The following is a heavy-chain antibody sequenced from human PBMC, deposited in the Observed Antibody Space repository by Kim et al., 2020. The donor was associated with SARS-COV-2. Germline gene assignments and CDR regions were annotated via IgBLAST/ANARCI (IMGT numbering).Heavy chain of an antibody. V-gene: IGHV4-59*08. Sequence: SETLSLTCTVSGGSISSYYWSWIRQPPGKGLEWIGYIYYSGSTNYNPSLKSRVTISVDTSKNQFSLKLSSVTAADTAVYYCARRALILDTAMVSYYGMDVWGQGTTVTVSS. CDR3: ARRALILDTAMVSYYGMDV. CDR2: IYYSGST. J-gene: IGHJ6*02. CDR1: GGSISSYY. D-gene: IGHD5-18*01.